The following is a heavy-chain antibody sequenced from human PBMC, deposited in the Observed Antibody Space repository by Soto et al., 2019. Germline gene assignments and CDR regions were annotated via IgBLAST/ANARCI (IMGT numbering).Heavy chain of an antibody. CDR1: GGTFSSYA. Sequence: QVQLVQSGAEVKKPGSSVKVSCKASGGTFSSYAISWVRQAPGQGLEWMGGIIPIFGTANYAQKFQGRVTITADESTSTAYMELSSLRSEDTAMYYFARTNTAMVTGWFDPWGQGTLVTVSS. CDR3: ARTNTAMVTGWFDP. D-gene: IGHD5-18*01. CDR2: IIPIFGTA. J-gene: IGHJ5*02. V-gene: IGHV1-69*12.